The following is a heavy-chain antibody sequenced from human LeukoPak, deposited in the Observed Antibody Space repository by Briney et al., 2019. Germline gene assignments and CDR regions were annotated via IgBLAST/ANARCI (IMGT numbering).Heavy chain of an antibody. J-gene: IGHJ4*02. CDR2: INHSGST. CDR1: GGSFSGYY. V-gene: IGHV4-34*01. CDR3: ASGTWIQLWFY. Sequence: SETLSLTCAVYGGSFSGYYWSWIRQPPGKGLEWIGEINHSGSTNYNPSLKSRVTISVDTSKNRFSLKLSSVTAADTAVYYCASGTWIQLWFYWGQGTLVTVSS. D-gene: IGHD5-18*01.